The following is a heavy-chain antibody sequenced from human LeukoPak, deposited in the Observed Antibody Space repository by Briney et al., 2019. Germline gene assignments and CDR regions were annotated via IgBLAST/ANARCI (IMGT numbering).Heavy chain of an antibody. J-gene: IGHJ5*02. Sequence: SETLSLTCAVYGGSFSGYYWSWIRQPPGKGLEWIGEINHSGSTNYNPSLKSRVTISVDTSKNQFSLKLSSVTAADTAVYYCARLGEWFGFDPWGQGTLVTVSS. CDR3: ARLGEWFGFDP. CDR2: INHSGST. V-gene: IGHV4-34*01. CDR1: GGSFSGYY. D-gene: IGHD3-3*01.